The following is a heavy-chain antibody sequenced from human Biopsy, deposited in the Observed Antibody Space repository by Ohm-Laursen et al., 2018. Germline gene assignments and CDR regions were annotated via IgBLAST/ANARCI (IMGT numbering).Heavy chain of an antibody. CDR2: ISHSGSA. J-gene: IGHJ6*02. V-gene: IGHV4-38-2*02. Sequence: SETLSLTCTVSGYSISSDFYWGWIRQTPGKGLEWIGSISHSGSAYYNPSLKSRVTISVDTSKNQFSLKVRSVTAADTAVYYCVRGVDYYDPYHYYALDVWGQGTTVTVSS. D-gene: IGHD3-22*01. CDR3: VRGVDYYDPYHYYALDV. CDR1: GYSISSDFY.